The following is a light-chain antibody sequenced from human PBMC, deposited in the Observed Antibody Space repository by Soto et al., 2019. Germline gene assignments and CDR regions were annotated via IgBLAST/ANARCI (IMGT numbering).Light chain of an antibody. CDR2: DAS. CDR3: QQFNSYLRT. CDR1: QGISSA. V-gene: IGKV1-13*02. J-gene: IGKJ1*01. Sequence: AIQLTQSPSSLSASVGDRVTITCRASQGISSALAWYQQKPGKPPKLLIYDASSLESGVPSRFGGSGSGTDFTITISSLQPEDFETYYCQQFNSYLRTFGQGTKVEIQ.